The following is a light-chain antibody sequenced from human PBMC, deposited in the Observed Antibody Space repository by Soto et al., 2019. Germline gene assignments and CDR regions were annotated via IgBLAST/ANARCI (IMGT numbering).Light chain of an antibody. V-gene: IGKV1-5*01. CDR1: QTISRW. CDR3: QEYNNYWT. J-gene: IGKJ1*01. Sequence: DIPMTQSPSTLSASVGDTVTITCRASQTISRWLAWYQQKPGKAPRLLIYTASTLESGVPSRFSASGSGTEFTLTISSLHPDDFATYCCQEYNNYWTFGQGTKVEVK. CDR2: TAS.